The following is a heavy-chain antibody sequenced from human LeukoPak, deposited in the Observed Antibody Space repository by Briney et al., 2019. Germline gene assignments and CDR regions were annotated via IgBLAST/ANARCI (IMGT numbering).Heavy chain of an antibody. J-gene: IGHJ5*02. CDR3: ARVSMRCCSSTSCFRPARWFDP. V-gene: IGHV4-34*01. CDR1: GGSFSGYY. CDR2: INHSGSA. D-gene: IGHD2-2*01. Sequence: SETLSLTCAVYGGSFSGYYWSWIRQPPGKGLEWIGEINHSGSANYNPSLKSRVTISVDTSKNQFSLKLSSVTAADTAVYYCARVSMRCCSSTSCFRPARWFDPWGQGTLVTVSS.